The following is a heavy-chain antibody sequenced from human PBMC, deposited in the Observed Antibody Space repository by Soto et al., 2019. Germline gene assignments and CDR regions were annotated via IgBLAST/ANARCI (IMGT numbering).Heavy chain of an antibody. CDR2: MYPDDSDI. Sequence: SLKISCKASGYSFSFYWIGWVRQMPGKGLEWMAIMYPDDSDIRYSPSFEAHVTISADKSTSTAFLQWSSLKASDTAMYYCATAYVYDFENSNYYRDAFDIWGQGTLVTVSS. V-gene: IGHV5-51*01. J-gene: IGHJ3*02. CDR1: GYSFSFYW. D-gene: IGHD3-22*01. CDR3: ATAYVYDFENSNYYRDAFDI.